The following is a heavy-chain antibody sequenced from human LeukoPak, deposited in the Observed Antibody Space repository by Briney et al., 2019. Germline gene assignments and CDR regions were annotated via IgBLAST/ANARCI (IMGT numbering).Heavy chain of an antibody. CDR1: GFTFSRYA. J-gene: IGHJ4*02. D-gene: IGHD3-16*02. Sequence: QSGGSLRLSCAASGFTFSRYAMTWVRQAPGKGLEWVSAISGSGANTYYADSVKGRFTISRDNSKNTLYLQMNSLRAEDTAIYYCAGGSGIIGRDFTSAYWGQGTLVTVSS. CDR2: ISGSGANT. V-gene: IGHV3-23*01. CDR3: AGGSGIIGRDFTSAY.